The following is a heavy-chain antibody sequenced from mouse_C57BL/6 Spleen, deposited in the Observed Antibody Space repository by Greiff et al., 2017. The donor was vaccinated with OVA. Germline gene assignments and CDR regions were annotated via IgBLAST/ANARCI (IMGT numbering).Heavy chain of an antibody. V-gene: IGHV1-50*01. CDR2: IDPSDSYT. Sequence: QVQLQQPGAELVKPGASVKLSCKASGYTFTSYWMQWVKQRPGQGLEWIGEIDPSDSYTNYNQKFKGKATLTVDTSSSTADMQLSSLTSEDSAVYYCAGPYWGQGTLVTVSA. J-gene: IGHJ3*01. CDR1: GYTFTSYW. CDR3: AGPY.